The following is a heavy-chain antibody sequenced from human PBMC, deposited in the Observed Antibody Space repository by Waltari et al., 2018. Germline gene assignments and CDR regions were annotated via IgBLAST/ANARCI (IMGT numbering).Heavy chain of an antibody. Sequence: EVQLVESGGGLVKPGGSLRLSCAASGFTFSSYSMNWVRQAPGKGLDGVSSISSMSSYIYYADSVKGRFTISRDNAKNSLYLQMNSLRAEDTAVYYCARDCGGDCHFDYWGQGTLVTVSS. V-gene: IGHV3-21*01. D-gene: IGHD2-21*02. J-gene: IGHJ4*02. CDR3: ARDCGGDCHFDY. CDR1: GFTFSSYS. CDR2: ISSMSSYI.